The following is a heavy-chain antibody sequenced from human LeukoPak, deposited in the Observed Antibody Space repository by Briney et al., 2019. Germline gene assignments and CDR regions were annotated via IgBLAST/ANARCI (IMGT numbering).Heavy chain of an antibody. Sequence: SVKLSCKASGYTFTGYYMHWVRQAPGQGLEWMGWINPNSGGTNYAQKFQGRVTMTRDPSISTAYMELSRLRSDDTAVYYCARGSHMVAIFGVVLFDYWGQGTLVTVSS. CDR3: ARGSHMVAIFGVVLFDY. CDR2: INPNSGGT. D-gene: IGHD3-3*01. V-gene: IGHV1-2*02. CDR1: GYTFTGYY. J-gene: IGHJ4*02.